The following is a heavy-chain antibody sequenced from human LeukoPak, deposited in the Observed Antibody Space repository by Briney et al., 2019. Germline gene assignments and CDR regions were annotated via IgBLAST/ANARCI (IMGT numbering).Heavy chain of an antibody. D-gene: IGHD2-2*02. CDR2: INHSGST. J-gene: IGHJ3*02. Sequence: PSETLSLTCTVSGGSISSSSHYWGWIRQPPGKGQEWIGEINHSGSTNYNPSLKSRVTISVDTSKNQFSLKLSSVTAADTAVYYCARRGRGYCSSTSCYRAGAFDIWGQGTMVTVSS. V-gene: IGHV4-39*07. CDR1: GGSISSSSHY. CDR3: ARRGRGYCSSTSCYRAGAFDI.